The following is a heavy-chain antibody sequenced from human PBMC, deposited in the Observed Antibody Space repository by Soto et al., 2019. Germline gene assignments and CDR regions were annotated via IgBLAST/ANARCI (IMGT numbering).Heavy chain of an antibody. CDR3: ERLSGTALGWFDT. V-gene: IGHV1-69*06. D-gene: IGHD1-26*01. CDR1: GGTFSSHG. J-gene: IGHJ5*02. CDR2: IIPMFGTT. Sequence: QVQLVQSGAEVKKPGSSVNVSCKASGGTFSSHGISWVRQAPGQGLEWMGGIIPMFGTTKYTQKFQGRVMITADKFTSTAYMELSSLRSEDTDVYYCERLSGTALGWFDTWGQGTLVTVSS.